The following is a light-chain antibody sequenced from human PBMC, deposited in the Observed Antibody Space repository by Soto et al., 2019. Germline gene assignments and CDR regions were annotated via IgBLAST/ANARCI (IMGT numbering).Light chain of an antibody. Sequence: EIVFTQSPATLSLSPGERATFSCRASQSVSSDLVWYQHKPGQAPRLLIYDASNRATGIPARFSGSGSGTDFTLTISSLQPDDFATYYCQQYNSYSTFGQGTKVDI. CDR2: DAS. V-gene: IGKV3-11*01. CDR3: QQYNSYST. CDR1: QSVSSD. J-gene: IGKJ1*01.